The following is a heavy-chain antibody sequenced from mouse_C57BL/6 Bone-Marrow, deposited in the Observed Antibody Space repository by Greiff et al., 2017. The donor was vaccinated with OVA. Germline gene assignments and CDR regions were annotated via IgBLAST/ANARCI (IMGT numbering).Heavy chain of an antibody. CDR2: IYPGDGDT. D-gene: IGHD1-1*01. V-gene: IGHV1-82*01. CDR1: GYAFSSSW. CDR3: ARRITTVVATPYYYAMDY. Sequence: QVQLQQSGPELVKPGASVKISCKASGYAFSSSWMNWVKQRPGKGLEWIGRIYPGDGDTNYNGKFKGKATLTADKSSSTAYMQLSSLTSEDSAVYFCARRITTVVATPYYYAMDYWGQGTSVTVSS. J-gene: IGHJ4*01.